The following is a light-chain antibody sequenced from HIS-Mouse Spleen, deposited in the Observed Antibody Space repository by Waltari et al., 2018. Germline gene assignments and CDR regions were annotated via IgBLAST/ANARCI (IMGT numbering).Light chain of an antibody. CDR2: RNN. Sequence: QSVLTQPPSASGTPGQRVTISCSGRSSNIGSNYVYWYQQLPGTAPKSLIYRNNQRPSGVPDRFSGSKSGTSASLAISGRRSEDDADYYCAAWDDSLSGPVFGGGTKLTVL. CDR3: AAWDDSLSGPV. CDR1: SSNIGSNY. J-gene: IGLJ3*02. V-gene: IGLV1-47*01.